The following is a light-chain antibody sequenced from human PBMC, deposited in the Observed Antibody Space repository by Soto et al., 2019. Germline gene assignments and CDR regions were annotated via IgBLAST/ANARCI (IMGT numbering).Light chain of an antibody. Sequence: DIQMTQSPSSLSASVGDRVTITCRASQGISNYLAWYQQKPGKVPKLLIYAASTLQSGVPSRFSGSGSGTDFTRTISSLQPEDVATYYCQKYNSAPWTFCQGTKVEIK. CDR2: AAS. CDR1: QGISNY. V-gene: IGKV1-27*01. CDR3: QKYNSAPWT. J-gene: IGKJ1*01.